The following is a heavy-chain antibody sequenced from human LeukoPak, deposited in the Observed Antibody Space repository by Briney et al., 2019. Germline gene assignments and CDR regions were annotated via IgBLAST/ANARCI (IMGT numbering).Heavy chain of an antibody. Sequence: PGGSLRLTCAASGFTFSSYAMHWVRQAPGKGLEWVAVISYDGSNKYYADSLKGRFTISRDNSKNTLYLQMNSLRAEDTAVYYCARDGRSAAIGDYYYGMDVWGKGTTVTVSS. V-gene: IGHV3-30*04. CDR3: ARDGRSAAIGDYYYGMDV. D-gene: IGHD2-2*01. CDR1: GFTFSSYA. J-gene: IGHJ6*04. CDR2: ISYDGSNK.